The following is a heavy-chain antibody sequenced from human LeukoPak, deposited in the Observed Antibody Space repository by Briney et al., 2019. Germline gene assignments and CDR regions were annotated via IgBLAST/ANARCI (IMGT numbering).Heavy chain of an antibody. J-gene: IGHJ4*02. CDR3: LRIAAQNTY. CDR1: GYSISSGYY. CDR2: IYHSGST. D-gene: IGHD6-13*01. Sequence: SETLSLTCSVSGYSISSGYYWGWIRQSPGKGLEWIGSIYHSGSTYYNPSLKSRVTISVDTSKNQFSLKLTSVTAADTAVYYCLRIAAQNTYWGQGTLVTVSS. V-gene: IGHV4-38-2*02.